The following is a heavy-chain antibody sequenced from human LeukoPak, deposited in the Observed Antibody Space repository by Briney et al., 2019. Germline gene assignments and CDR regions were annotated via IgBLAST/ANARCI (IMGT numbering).Heavy chain of an antibody. J-gene: IGHJ4*02. Sequence: PSGTLSLTCAVSGGSISSSNWWSWVRQPPGKGLEWIGEINHSGSTNYNPSLKSRVTISVDTSKNQFSLKLSSVTAADTAVYYCARGIAARPGCDYWGQGTLVTVSS. CDR1: GGSISSSNW. V-gene: IGHV4-4*02. CDR2: INHSGST. CDR3: ARGIAARPGCDY. D-gene: IGHD6-6*01.